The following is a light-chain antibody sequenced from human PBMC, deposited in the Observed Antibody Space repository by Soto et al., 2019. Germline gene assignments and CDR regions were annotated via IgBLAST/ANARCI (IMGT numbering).Light chain of an antibody. J-gene: IGLJ1*01. CDR1: SSNIGAGYD. V-gene: IGLV1-40*01. Sequence: VLTQPPSVSGAPGQRVTISCTGSSSNIGAGYDVHWYQQLPGTAPKLLIYGNINRPSGVPDRFSGSKSGTSASLAIAGLQAEDEADYYCQSYENSLSGYVFGTGTKVTVL. CDR3: QSYENSLSGYV. CDR2: GNI.